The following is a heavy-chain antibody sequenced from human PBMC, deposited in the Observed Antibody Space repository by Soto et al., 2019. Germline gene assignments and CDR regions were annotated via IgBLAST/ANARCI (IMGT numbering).Heavy chain of an antibody. J-gene: IGHJ6*02. Sequence: SVKVSCKASGGTFSSYAISWVRQAPGQGLEWMGGIIPIFGTANYAQKFQGRVTITADESTSTAYMELSSLRSEDTAVCYCARNIAVAGTPYYYGMDVWGQGTTVTVSS. D-gene: IGHD6-19*01. CDR3: ARNIAVAGTPYYYGMDV. V-gene: IGHV1-69*13. CDR2: IIPIFGTA. CDR1: GGTFSSYA.